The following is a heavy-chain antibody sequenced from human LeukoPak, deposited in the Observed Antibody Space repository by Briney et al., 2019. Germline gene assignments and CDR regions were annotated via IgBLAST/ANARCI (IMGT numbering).Heavy chain of an antibody. V-gene: IGHV3-7*05. CDR1: GFTFSSYW. Sequence: PGGSLRLSCAASGFTFSSYWMSWVRQAPGKGLEWVANIKEDGSEEVYVDSVKGRFTISRDNAKNSLFLQLNTLRAEDTAVYYCARDPPPIDYAREGPIWGQGTMVTVSS. J-gene: IGHJ3*02. CDR2: IKEDGSEE. CDR3: ARDPPPIDYAREGPI. D-gene: IGHD4/OR15-4a*01.